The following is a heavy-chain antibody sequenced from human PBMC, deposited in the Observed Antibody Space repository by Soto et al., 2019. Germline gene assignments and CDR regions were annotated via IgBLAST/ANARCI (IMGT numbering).Heavy chain of an antibody. CDR2: IYYSGST. J-gene: IGHJ4*02. D-gene: IGHD3-16*01. Sequence: QLQLQESGPGLVKPSETLSLTCAVSGGSISNSIYYWGWIRQPPGKGLEWIGSIYYSGSTYYNPSLKSRVTISLDTSKNQFSLRLGSVTAADTAVYYCATGLGAVLHWGQGTQVTVSS. CDR1: GGSISNSIYY. CDR3: ATGLGAVLH. V-gene: IGHV4-39*01.